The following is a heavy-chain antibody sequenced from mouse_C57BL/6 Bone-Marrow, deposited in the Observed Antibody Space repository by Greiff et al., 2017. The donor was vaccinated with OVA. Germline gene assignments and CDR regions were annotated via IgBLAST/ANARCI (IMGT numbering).Heavy chain of an antibody. CDR2: IDPSDSYT. CDR1: GYTFTSYW. J-gene: IGHJ2*01. Sequence: QVQLKQPGAELVKPGASVKLSCKASGYTFTSYWMQWVKQRPGQGLEWIGEIDPSDSYTNYNQKFKGKATLTVDTSSSTAYMQLSSLTSEDSAVYYCARDTTVVATDYWGQGTTLTVSS. CDR3: ARDTTVVATDY. D-gene: IGHD1-1*01. V-gene: IGHV1-50*01.